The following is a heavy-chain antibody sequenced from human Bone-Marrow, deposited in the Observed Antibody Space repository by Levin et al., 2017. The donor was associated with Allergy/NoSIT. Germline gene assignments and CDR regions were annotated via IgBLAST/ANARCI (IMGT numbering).Heavy chain of an antibody. D-gene: IGHD2-2*01. CDR1: GFTFSSYA. CDR2: ISYDGSNK. V-gene: IGHV3-30-3*01. J-gene: IGHJ4*02. CDR3: ARDWGYCISTSCYGSGEDAFDY. Sequence: GGSLRLSCAASGFTFSSYAMHWVRQAPGKVLEWVAVISYDGSNKYYADSVKGRFTISRDNSKNTLYLQMNSLRAEDTAVYYCARDWGYCISTSCYGSGEDAFDYWGQGTLVTVSS.